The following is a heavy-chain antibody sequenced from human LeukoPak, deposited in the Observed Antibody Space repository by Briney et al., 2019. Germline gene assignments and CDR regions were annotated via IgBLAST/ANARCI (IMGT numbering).Heavy chain of an antibody. J-gene: IGHJ2*01. Sequence: GGSLRLSCAASGFTFSSCSMNWVRQAPGKGLEWVSSISSSSSYIYYADSVKGRFTISRDNAKNSLYLQMNSLRAEDTAVYYCARDRTRTAMKENWYFDLWGRGTLVTVSS. CDR1: GFTFSSCS. CDR3: ARDRTRTAMKENWYFDL. D-gene: IGHD5-18*01. V-gene: IGHV3-21*01. CDR2: ISSSSSYI.